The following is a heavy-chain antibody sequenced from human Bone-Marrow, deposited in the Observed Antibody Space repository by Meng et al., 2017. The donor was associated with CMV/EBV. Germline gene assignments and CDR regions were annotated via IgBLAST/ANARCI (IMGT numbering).Heavy chain of an antibody. CDR1: GYTFTGYY. CDR2: INPNSGGT. CDR3: ARSSSSSEWFDP. V-gene: IGHV1-2*02. Sequence: ASVKVSCKASGYTFTGYYMHWVRQAPGQGLEWMGWINPNSGGTNYAQKFQGRVTMTRDTSISTAYMELSRLRSDDTAVYYCARSSSSSEWFDPWGQGTLVTVSS. J-gene: IGHJ5*02. D-gene: IGHD6-6*01.